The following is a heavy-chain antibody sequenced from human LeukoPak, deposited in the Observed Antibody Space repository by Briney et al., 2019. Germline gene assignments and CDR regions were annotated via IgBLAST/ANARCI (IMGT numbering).Heavy chain of an antibody. Sequence: ASETLSLTCTVSGGSISSYYWGWIRQPPGKGLEWIGSIYYSGSTYYNPSLKSRVTISVDTSKNQFSLKLSSVTAADTAVYYCASPAVAGHDYWGQGTLVTVSS. CDR2: IYYSGST. J-gene: IGHJ4*02. CDR3: ASPAVAGHDY. V-gene: IGHV4-39*01. CDR1: GGSISSYY. D-gene: IGHD6-19*01.